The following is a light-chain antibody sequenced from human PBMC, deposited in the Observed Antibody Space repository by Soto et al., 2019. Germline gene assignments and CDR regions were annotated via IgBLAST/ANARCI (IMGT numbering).Light chain of an antibody. CDR3: QQYNNWPPWT. Sequence: DIVMTQSAATLSGSPGEIASLYFSSSQSVTTNMAWYQQKPGQAPRLLIYGASTRATGIPARFSGSGSGTDFTLTISSLQSEDFAVYYCQQYNNWPPWTFGQGTKVDIK. CDR1: QSVTTN. V-gene: IGKV3-15*01. J-gene: IGKJ1*01. CDR2: GAS.